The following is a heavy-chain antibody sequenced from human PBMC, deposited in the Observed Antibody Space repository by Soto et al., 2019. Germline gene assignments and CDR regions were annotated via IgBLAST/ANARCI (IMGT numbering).Heavy chain of an antibody. D-gene: IGHD2-21*02. CDR2: IVVGSGNI. CDR1: GFTFTTSA. CDR3: ARSIVVVTALDY. V-gene: IGHV1-58*02. Sequence: SVKVSCKASGFTFTTSAMQWVRQARGQRLEWIGWIVVGSGNINYAQKFQGRVTITRDTSASTAYMELSSLRSEDTAVYYCARSIVVVTALDYWGQGTLVTVSS. J-gene: IGHJ4*02.